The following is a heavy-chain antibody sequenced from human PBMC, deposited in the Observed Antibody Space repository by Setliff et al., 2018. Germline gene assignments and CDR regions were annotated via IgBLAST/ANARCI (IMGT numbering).Heavy chain of an antibody. CDR2: VYFSGYT. CDR1: GGSISSSSYY. Sequence: SETLSLTCTVSGGSISSSSYYWGWIRQPPGKGLEWLGSVYFSGYTYYNPSLRSRVTMSVDSSKKQLSLKLTTVTAADTAVYYCRFWSGYYKNDYWGQGTLVTVSS. V-gene: IGHV4-39*07. D-gene: IGHD3-3*01. CDR3: RFWSGYYKNDY. J-gene: IGHJ4*02.